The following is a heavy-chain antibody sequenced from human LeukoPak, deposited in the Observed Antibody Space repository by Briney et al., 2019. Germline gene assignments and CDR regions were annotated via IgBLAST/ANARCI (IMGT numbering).Heavy chain of an antibody. D-gene: IGHD1-26*01. CDR3: ARSGGDYYYYYMDV. CDR1: GFTFDDYG. J-gene: IGHJ6*03. V-gene: IGHV3-20*01. CDR2: INWNGGST. Sequence: GGSLRLSCAASGFTFDDYGMSWVRQAPGKGLEWVSGINWNGGSTGYADSVKGRFTISRDNAKNSLYPQMNSLRAEDTALYHCARSGGDYYYYYMDVWGKGTTVTVSS.